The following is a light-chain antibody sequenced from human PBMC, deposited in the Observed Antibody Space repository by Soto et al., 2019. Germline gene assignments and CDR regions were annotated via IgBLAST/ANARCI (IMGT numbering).Light chain of an antibody. Sequence: QSALTQPASVSGSPGQSITISCTGTSSDVGGYNYVSWYQQHPGKAPKLMIYEVSNRPSGVSNRFSGAKSGNTASLTISGLQAEDEADYYCCSFTSINTGVFGGGTKLTVL. V-gene: IGLV2-14*01. CDR3: CSFTSINTGV. CDR1: SSDVGGYNY. CDR2: EVS. J-gene: IGLJ3*02.